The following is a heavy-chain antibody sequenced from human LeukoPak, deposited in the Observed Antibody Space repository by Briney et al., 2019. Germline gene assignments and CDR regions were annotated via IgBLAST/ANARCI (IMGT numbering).Heavy chain of an antibody. J-gene: IGHJ4*02. V-gene: IGHV4-39*01. D-gene: IGHD6-13*01. CDR2: LYCSGST. CDR3: ARQDSSSWYYFDY. Sequence: PSETLSLTCTVSGGAVSSTSYYWGWIRQPPGKGLAWIGSLYCSGSTYYNPSLKSRVTISVDTSKNQFSLKLMSVTAADTAVYYCARQDSSSWYYFDYWGQGTLVTVSS. CDR1: GGAVSSTSYY.